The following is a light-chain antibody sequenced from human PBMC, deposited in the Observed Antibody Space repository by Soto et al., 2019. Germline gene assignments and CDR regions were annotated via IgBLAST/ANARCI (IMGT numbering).Light chain of an antibody. J-gene: IGKJ1*01. V-gene: IGKV1-5*01. CDR1: QSISSW. Sequence: DIQMTQSPSTLSASVGDRVTITCRASQSISSWLAWYQQKPGKAPKLLIYDASSLESGVPSRFSGRGTGTEFTLTISSLQPDDFATYYCQQYNSYRTFGQGTKVEIK. CDR3: QQYNSYRT. CDR2: DAS.